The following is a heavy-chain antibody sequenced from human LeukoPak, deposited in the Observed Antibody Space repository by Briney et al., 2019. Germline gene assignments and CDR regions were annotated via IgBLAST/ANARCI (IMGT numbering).Heavy chain of an antibody. CDR1: GFTFSSYA. V-gene: IGHV3-9*01. J-gene: IGHJ2*01. CDR3: AKGPGLGAGKRYLDL. Sequence: GGSLRLSCAASGFTFSSYAMSWVRQAPGKGLEWVSSISWNSGNMYYVDSVKGRFTISRDNAKNFLSLQMNSLKPEDTALYYCAKGPGLGAGKRYLDLWGRGTLVIVSS. CDR2: ISWNSGNM. D-gene: IGHD6-13*01.